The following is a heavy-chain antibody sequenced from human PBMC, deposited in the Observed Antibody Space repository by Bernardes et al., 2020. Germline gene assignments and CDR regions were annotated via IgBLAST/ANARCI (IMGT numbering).Heavy chain of an antibody. Sequence: SETLSLTCTVSGGSISSYYWSWIRQPPGKGLEWIGYIYYSGSTNYNPSLKSRVTISVDTSKNQFSLKLSSVTAADTAVYYCARPLHSPYGDPWYFDYWGQGTLVTVSS. CDR2: IYYSGST. D-gene: IGHD4-17*01. CDR1: GGSISSYY. CDR3: ARPLHSPYGDPWYFDY. J-gene: IGHJ4*02. V-gene: IGHV4-59*01.